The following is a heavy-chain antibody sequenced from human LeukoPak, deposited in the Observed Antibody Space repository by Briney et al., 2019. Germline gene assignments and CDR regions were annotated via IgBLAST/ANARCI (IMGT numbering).Heavy chain of an antibody. V-gene: IGHV4-34*01. Sequence: SETLSLTCAVYGGSFSGYHWSWIRQPPGKGLEWIGEINHSGSTNYNPSLKSRVTISVDTSKNQFSLKLSSVTAADTAVYYCARGRLVARLRSYFDYWGQGTLVTVSS. J-gene: IGHJ4*02. D-gene: IGHD2-8*02. CDR1: GGSFSGYH. CDR3: ARGRLVARLRSYFDY. CDR2: INHSGST.